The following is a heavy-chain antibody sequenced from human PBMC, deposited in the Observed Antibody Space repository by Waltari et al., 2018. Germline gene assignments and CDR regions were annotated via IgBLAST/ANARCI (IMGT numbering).Heavy chain of an antibody. CDR3: ARAWLAPATTWYGMDV. J-gene: IGHJ6*02. Sequence: VKVSCKASGYTFTSYDINWVRQATGQGLEWMGWMNPNSGNTGYAQKFQGRVTITRNTSISTAYMELSSLRSEDTAVYYCARAWLAPATTWYGMDVWGQGTTVTVSS. D-gene: IGHD1-26*01. CDR2: MNPNSGNT. V-gene: IGHV1-8*03. CDR1: GYTFTSYD.